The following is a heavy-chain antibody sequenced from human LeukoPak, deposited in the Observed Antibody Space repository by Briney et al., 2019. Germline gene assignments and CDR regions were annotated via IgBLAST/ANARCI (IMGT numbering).Heavy chain of an antibody. CDR3: ARDPAYCGGDCYPHYGMDV. CDR1: GFTFSSYG. CDR2: IWYDGSNK. J-gene: IGHJ6*02. Sequence: GGSLRLSCAASGFTFSSYGMHWVRQAPGKGLEWVAVIWYDGSNKYYADSVKGRFTISRDNSKNTLYLQMNSLRAEDTAVCYCARDPAYCGGDCYPHYGMDVWGQGTTVTVSS. D-gene: IGHD2-21*02. V-gene: IGHV3-33*01.